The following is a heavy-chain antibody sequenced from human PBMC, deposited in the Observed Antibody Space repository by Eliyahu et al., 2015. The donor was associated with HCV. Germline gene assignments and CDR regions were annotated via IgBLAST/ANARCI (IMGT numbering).Heavy chain of an antibody. Sequence: EVQLVESGGDLVQPGRSLRVSCXASGFNFGNYAMHWVRQAPGKGLEWVSGISWNSGNTDYADSVKGRFTISRDNAKNSLYLQMNSLRAEDTAMYYCAKAGTYGSGSGWFDLWGQGTLVTVSS. D-gene: IGHD3-10*01. J-gene: IGHJ5*02. CDR2: ISWNSGNT. V-gene: IGHV3-9*01. CDR3: AKAGTYGSGSGWFDL. CDR1: GFNFGNYA.